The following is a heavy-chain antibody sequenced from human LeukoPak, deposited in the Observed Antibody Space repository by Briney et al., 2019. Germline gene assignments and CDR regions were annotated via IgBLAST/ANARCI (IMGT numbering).Heavy chain of an antibody. V-gene: IGHV3-20*04. D-gene: IGHD3/OR15-3a*01. CDR2: INWNGGST. J-gene: IGHJ4*02. CDR1: GFTFDDYG. CDR3: ARTPDPLWTQTKNGFDY. Sequence: PGGSLRLSCAASGFTFDDYGMSWVRQAPGKGLEWVSGINWNGGSTGYADSVKGRFTISRDNAKNSLYLQMNSLRAEDTALYYCARTPDPLWTQTKNGFDYWGQGTLVTVSS.